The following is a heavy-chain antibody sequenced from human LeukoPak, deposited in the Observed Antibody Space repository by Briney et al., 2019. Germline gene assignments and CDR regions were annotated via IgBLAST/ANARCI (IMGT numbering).Heavy chain of an antibody. V-gene: IGHV4-59*01. Sequence: SETLSLTXXVSGXXISGYYWSWIRQPPGKGLEWIGYIYYSGTTNYNPSLNSRVTISVDTSKNEASLKLSSVTAADTAVYYCARSRYNWNYYFDYWGQGTLVTVSS. CDR3: ARSRYNWNYYFDY. CDR1: GXXISGYY. CDR2: IYYSGTT. D-gene: IGHD1-7*01. J-gene: IGHJ4*02.